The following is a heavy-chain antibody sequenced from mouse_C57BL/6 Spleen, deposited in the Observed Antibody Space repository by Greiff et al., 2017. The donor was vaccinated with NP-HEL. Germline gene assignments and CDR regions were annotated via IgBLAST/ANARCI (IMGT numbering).Heavy chain of an antibody. Sequence: EVQLQQSGPELVKPGASVKISCKASGYTFTDYYMNWVKQSHGKSLEWIGDINPNNGGTSYNQKFKGKATLTVDKSSSTAYMELRSLTSEDSAVYYCARKDYYGFSYWYFDVWGTGTTVTVSS. CDR2: INPNNGGT. D-gene: IGHD1-2*01. V-gene: IGHV1-26*01. CDR3: ARKDYYGFSYWYFDV. CDR1: GYTFTDYY. J-gene: IGHJ1*03.